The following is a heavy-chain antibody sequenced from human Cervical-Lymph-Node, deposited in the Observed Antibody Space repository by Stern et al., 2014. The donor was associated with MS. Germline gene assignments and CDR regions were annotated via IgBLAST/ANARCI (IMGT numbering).Heavy chain of an antibody. CDR1: GDTLSNDA. J-gene: IGHJ4*02. V-gene: IGHV1-69*01. CDR2: IIPIFGTF. Sequence: VQLVESGAEVKKPGSSVKVSCKASGDTLSNDAISWVRQAPGQGLEWMGGIIPIFGTFDYAQKWQGRVTITADESTNTAYMELRSLRSEDTAVYYCARDHVDTTMWSWGQGTLVTVSS. D-gene: IGHD5-18*01. CDR3: ARDHVDTTMWS.